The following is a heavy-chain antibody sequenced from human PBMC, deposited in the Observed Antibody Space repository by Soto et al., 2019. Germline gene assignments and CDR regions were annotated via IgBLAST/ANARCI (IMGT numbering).Heavy chain of an antibody. CDR1: GGSISSYY. V-gene: IGHV4-59*08. CDR3: ARQIGRITIFGANWFDP. Sequence: SETLSLTCTVSGGSISSYYWSWIRQPPGKGLEWIGYIYYSGSTNYNPSLKSRVTISVDTSKNQFSLKLSSVTAADTAVYYCARQIGRITIFGANWFDPWGQGTLVTVSS. J-gene: IGHJ5*02. CDR2: IYYSGST. D-gene: IGHD3-3*01.